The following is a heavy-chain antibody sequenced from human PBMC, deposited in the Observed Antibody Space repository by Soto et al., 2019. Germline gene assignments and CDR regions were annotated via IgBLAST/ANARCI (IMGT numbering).Heavy chain of an antibody. V-gene: IGHV3-7*01. D-gene: IGHD1-26*01. J-gene: IGHJ4*02. CDR2: IKQDGSEK. CDR3: AGHQGHSGSHIYYLAY. Sequence: EVQLVESGGGLVQPGGSLRLSCAASGFTFSSYWMSWVRQAPGKGLEWVANIKQDGSEKYYVDSVKGRFTIARDNAKNSLSLHMNGLRADATAMYFCAGHQGHSGSHIYYLAYGGQGTLVTVSS. CDR1: GFTFSSYW.